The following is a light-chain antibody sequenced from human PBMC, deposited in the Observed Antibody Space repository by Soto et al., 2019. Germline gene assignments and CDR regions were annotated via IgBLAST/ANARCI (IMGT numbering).Light chain of an antibody. Sequence: QSALTQPRSVCGSPGQSVTISCTGTSSDIGGYNYVSWYQQYPGKAPKLMIYDVNKRPSGVPDRFSGSKSGNTASLTISGLQPEDEADYYCCSYAGSYTYVFATGTKLTVL. CDR3: CSYAGSYTYV. CDR2: DVN. V-gene: IGLV2-11*01. CDR1: SSDIGGYNY. J-gene: IGLJ1*01.